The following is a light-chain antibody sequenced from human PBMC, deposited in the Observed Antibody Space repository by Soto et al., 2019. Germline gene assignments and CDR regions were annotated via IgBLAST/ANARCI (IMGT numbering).Light chain of an antibody. V-gene: IGLV2-14*01. CDR1: SSDVGGYNY. CDR3: SSYTSTMTLV. Sequence: QSVLTQPASVSGPPGQSITISCTGTSSDVGGYNYVSWYQQQPGKAPKLMIYDVSYRPSGVSNRFSGSKSGNTASLTISGLQAEDEADYYCSSYTSTMTLVFGGGTKVTVL. CDR2: DVS. J-gene: IGLJ3*02.